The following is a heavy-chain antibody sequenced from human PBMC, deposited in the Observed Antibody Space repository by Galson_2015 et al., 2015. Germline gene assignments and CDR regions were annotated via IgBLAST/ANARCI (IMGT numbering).Heavy chain of an antibody. CDR1: GGSISSYY. Sequence: SETLSLTCTVSGGSISSYYWSWIRQPPGKGLEWIGYIYYSGSTNYNPSLKSRVTISVDTSKNQFSLKLSSVTAADTAVYYCARAPFGLLHEFDYWGQGTLVTVSS. J-gene: IGHJ4*02. V-gene: IGHV4-59*01. CDR2: IYYSGST. D-gene: IGHD3-10*01. CDR3: ARAPFGLLHEFDY.